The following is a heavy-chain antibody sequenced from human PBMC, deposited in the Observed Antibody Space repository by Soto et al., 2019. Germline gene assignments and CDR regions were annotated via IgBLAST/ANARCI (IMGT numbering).Heavy chain of an antibody. CDR1: GFTFSDYY. CDR3: ARERRSRVWFDL. V-gene: IGHV3-11*01. J-gene: IGHJ5*02. D-gene: IGHD3-3*01. Sequence: QVQLVESGGDLVKPGGSLRLSCAASGFTFSDYYMTWIRQAPGKGLEWVSYISTGGSTIYYTDSVKGRFTISRDNAKKSLYLQMNSLRAEDTAVYYCARERRSRVWFDLWGQGTLVTVSS. CDR2: ISTGGSTI.